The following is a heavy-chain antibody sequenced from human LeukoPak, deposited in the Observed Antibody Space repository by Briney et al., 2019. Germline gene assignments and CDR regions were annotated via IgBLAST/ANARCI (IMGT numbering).Heavy chain of an antibody. CDR1: GFTFSSYA. Sequence: GGSLRLSCAASGFTFSSYAMSWVRQAPGKGLEWVSAISGSGGSTYYADSVKGRFTISRDSSKNILHLQMNTLRAEDTAIYYCARGPSGYHNTGGQGTLVTVSS. D-gene: IGHD5-12*01. J-gene: IGHJ4*02. CDR2: ISGSGGST. CDR3: ARGPSGYHNT. V-gene: IGHV3-23*01.